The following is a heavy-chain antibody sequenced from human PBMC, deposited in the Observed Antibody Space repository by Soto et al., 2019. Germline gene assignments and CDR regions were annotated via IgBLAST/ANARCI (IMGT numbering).Heavy chain of an antibody. CDR1: GDSISSSNW. J-gene: IGHJ3*02. D-gene: IGHD6-13*01. Sequence: QLQESGPGLVKPSGTLSLTCTVSGDSISSSNWWSWVRQPPGKGLEWIGEIYHSVSTNYNPSLKGRVTISVDKSKNQSSLRLSSVTAAETAVFYCARSPSRSWYGGGAFAIWGQGTMVTVSS. CDR3: ARSPSRSWYGGGAFAI. CDR2: IYHSVST. V-gene: IGHV4-4*02.